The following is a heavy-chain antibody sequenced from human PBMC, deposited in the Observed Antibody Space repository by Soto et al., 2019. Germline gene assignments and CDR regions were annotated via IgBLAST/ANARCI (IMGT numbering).Heavy chain of an antibody. CDR2: ISYDGSNK. D-gene: IGHD2-21*02. CDR3: AKEDTDCGGDCYEYYFDY. Sequence: GGSLRLSCAASGFTFSSYGMHWVRQAPGKGLEWVAVISYDGSNKYYADSGKGRCTIFRGNSKNTLYLQMNSLRAEDTAVYYCAKEDTDCGGDCYEYYFDYWGQGTLVTVSS. J-gene: IGHJ4*02. V-gene: IGHV3-30*18. CDR1: GFTFSSYG.